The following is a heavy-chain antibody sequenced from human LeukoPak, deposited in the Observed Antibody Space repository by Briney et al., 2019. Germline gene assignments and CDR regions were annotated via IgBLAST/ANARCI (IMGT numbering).Heavy chain of an antibody. CDR3: AKEKAAYCSSTSCFDGYDY. D-gene: IGHD2-2*01. Sequence: PGGSLRLSCAASGFTFSSYAMSWVRQAPGKGLEWVSAISGSGGSTYYADSVKGRFSISRDNSKNTLYLQLNSLRAEDTAVYHCAKEKAAYCSSTSCFDGYDYWGQGTLVTVSS. V-gene: IGHV3-23*01. CDR2: ISGSGGST. CDR1: GFTFSSYA. J-gene: IGHJ4*02.